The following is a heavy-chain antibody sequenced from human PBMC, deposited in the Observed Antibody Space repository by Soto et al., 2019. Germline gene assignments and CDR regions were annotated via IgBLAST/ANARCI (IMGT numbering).Heavy chain of an antibody. CDR3: ARNGWYSLDL. CDR1: GDSISNDNW. J-gene: IGHJ3*01. D-gene: IGHD6-19*01. V-gene: IGHV4-4*02. CDR2: IYHSGAT. Sequence: QVQLQESGPGLVKPSGTLSLTCAVSGDSISNDNWWSWVRQPPGKGLEWIGEIYHSGATNYNPSRTSRVTISVERSKNQFSLGLTSMTAADTAVYFCARNGWYSLDLWGQGAMVNVSS.